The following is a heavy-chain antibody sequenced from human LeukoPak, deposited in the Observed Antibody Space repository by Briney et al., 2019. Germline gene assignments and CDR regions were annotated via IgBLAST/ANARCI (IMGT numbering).Heavy chain of an antibody. CDR1: GFTFSSYA. CDR2: ISGSGGST. J-gene: IGHJ4*02. D-gene: IGHD2-15*01. Sequence: GGSLRLSCAASGFTFSSYAMSRVRQAPGKGLEWVSAISGSGGSTYYADSVKGRFTISRDNSKNTLYLQMNSLRAEDTAVYYCAKPAAVWVVVAATDYWGQGTLVTVSS. V-gene: IGHV3-23*01. CDR3: AKPAAVWVVVAATDY.